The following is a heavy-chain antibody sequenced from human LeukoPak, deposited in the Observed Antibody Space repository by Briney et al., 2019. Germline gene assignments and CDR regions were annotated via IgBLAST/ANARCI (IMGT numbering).Heavy chain of an antibody. Sequence: GGSLRLSCAASGFTFSSYSMNWVRQAPGKGLEWVSSISSSSSYIYYAASVKGRFTISRDNSKNTLYLQMNTLRAEDTAVYYCARGWPPPAAGFDYWGQGTLVTVSS. D-gene: IGHD6-13*01. V-gene: IGHV3-21*04. CDR3: ARGWPPPAAGFDY. CDR2: ISSSSSYI. J-gene: IGHJ4*02. CDR1: GFTFSSYS.